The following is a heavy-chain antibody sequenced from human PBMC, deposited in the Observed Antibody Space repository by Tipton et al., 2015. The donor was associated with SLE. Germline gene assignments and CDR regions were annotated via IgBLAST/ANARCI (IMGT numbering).Heavy chain of an antibody. D-gene: IGHD6-19*01. V-gene: IGHV1-2*02. CDR2: INPNSGGT. CDR3: ARESIAVAGTEGYFDL. CDR1: GYTFTSYD. Sequence: QLVQSGAEVKKPGASVKVSCKASGYTFTSYDINWVRQATGQGLEWMGWINPNSGGTNYAQKFQGRVTMTRDTSISTAYMKLSRLRSDDTAVYYCARESIAVAGTEGYFDLWGRGTLVTVSS. J-gene: IGHJ2*01.